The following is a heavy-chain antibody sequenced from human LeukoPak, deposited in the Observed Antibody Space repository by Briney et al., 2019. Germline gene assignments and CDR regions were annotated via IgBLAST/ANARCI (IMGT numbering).Heavy chain of an antibody. CDR2: ISSSSSYI. Sequence: GGSLRLSCAASGFTFSSYSMNWVCQAPGKGLEWVSSISSSSSYIYYADSVKGRFTISRDNAQNSLYLQMNSLRAEDTAVYYCARDNRFSESFTAFDIWGQGTMVTVSS. D-gene: IGHD3-10*01. CDR3: ARDNRFSESFTAFDI. J-gene: IGHJ3*02. CDR1: GFTFSSYS. V-gene: IGHV3-21*01.